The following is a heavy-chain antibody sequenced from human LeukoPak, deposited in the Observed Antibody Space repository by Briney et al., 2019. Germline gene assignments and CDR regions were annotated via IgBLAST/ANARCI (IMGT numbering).Heavy chain of an antibody. CDR1: GFIVSSNY. J-gene: IGHJ4*02. CDR3: ARGDRVGNTGYYFDY. V-gene: IGHV3-53*01. D-gene: IGHD1-7*01. CDR2: ISSGGNT. Sequence: GGSLRPSCSASGFIVSSNYMGWVRQAPGKGLEWVSVISSGGNTYYADSVKGRFTISRDNSKNTVHLQMNGLRPEDTAVYYCARGDRVGNTGYYFDYWGQGILVTVSS.